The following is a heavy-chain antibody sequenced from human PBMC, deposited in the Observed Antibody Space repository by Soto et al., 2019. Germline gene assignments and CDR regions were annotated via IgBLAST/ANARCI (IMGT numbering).Heavy chain of an antibody. CDR1: GFTFSSYG. Sequence: QVQLVESGGGVVQPGRSLRLSCAASGFTFSSYGMHWVRQAPGKGLEWVAVISYDGSNKYYADSVKGRFTISRDNSKNTLYLQMNSRRAEDTAAYYCATGGWLVRDCFDPWGQGTLVTVSS. D-gene: IGHD6-19*01. J-gene: IGHJ5*02. V-gene: IGHV3-30*03. CDR3: ATGGWLVRDCFDP. CDR2: ISYDGSNK.